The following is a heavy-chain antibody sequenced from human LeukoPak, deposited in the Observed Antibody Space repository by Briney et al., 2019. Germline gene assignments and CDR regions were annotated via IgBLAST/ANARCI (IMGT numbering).Heavy chain of an antibody. Sequence: PGESLRLSCVASGFIFGAYALSWVRQTPGKGLEWVSALGAGGDTHYADSVKGRFTISRDNFKNTLYLQLHSLRVEDTAVYYCARAQPPYPLLTLWGQGTLVTVSS. CDR3: ARAQPPYPLLTL. J-gene: IGHJ1*01. D-gene: IGHD3-10*01. CDR2: LGAGGDT. V-gene: IGHV3-23*01. CDR1: GFIFGAYA.